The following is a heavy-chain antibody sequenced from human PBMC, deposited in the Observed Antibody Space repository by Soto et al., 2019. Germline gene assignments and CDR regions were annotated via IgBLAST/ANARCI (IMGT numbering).Heavy chain of an antibody. CDR1: GGSFSGYY. Sequence: QVQLQQWGAGLLKPSETLSLTCAVYGGSFSGYYWSWIRQPPGKGLEWIGEINHSGSTNYNPSLKSRVTISVDTSKNQFSLKLSSVTAADTAVYYCAMGYSSSWATLIDYWGQGTLVTVSS. D-gene: IGHD6-13*01. J-gene: IGHJ4*02. CDR2: INHSGST. V-gene: IGHV4-34*01. CDR3: AMGYSSSWATLIDY.